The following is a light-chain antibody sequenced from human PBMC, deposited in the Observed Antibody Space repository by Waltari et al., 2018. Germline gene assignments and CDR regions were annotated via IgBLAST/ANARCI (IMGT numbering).Light chain of an antibody. CDR3: QQSDSTPRT. V-gene: IGKV1-39*01. Sequence: DIQMTQSPSSLSASVGDRVTITCRASQDISTYLNWYQQKPGKAPQLLIYAASDLRSVVPSRFSGSGSGTKFTLTVSRLQPEDFATYYCQQSDSTPRTFGQGTKLEI. J-gene: IGKJ2*01. CDR2: AAS. CDR1: QDISTY.